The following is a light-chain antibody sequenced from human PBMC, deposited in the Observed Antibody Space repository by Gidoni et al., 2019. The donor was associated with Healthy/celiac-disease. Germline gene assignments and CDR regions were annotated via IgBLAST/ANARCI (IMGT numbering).Light chain of an antibody. CDR3: QQYYSIPQT. V-gene: IGKV4-1*01. J-gene: IGKJ1*01. CDR1: QSVLFSSNNKNY. CDR2: WAS. Sequence: DIVMTQSPDSLAVSLGERATINCKSSQSVLFSSNNKNYLAWYQQKPGQPPKLLFYWASTRESGVPDRFSGGGSGTDFTLTISSLQAEDVAVYYCQQYYSIPQTFGQGTKVEIK.